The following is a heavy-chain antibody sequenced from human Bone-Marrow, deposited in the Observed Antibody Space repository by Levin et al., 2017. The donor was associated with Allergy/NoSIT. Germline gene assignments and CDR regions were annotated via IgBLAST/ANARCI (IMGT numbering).Heavy chain of an antibody. J-gene: IGHJ4*02. CDR1: GYPFTSYD. CDR3: ARVWGSVDY. D-gene: IGHD3-16*01. Sequence: GESLKISCKASGYPFTSYDINWVRQATGQGLEWMGWMNPNSGDTGYAQKFQGRVTMTRNAAISTAYMELSNLRSDDTAMYYCARVWGSVDYWGQGTLVTVSS. CDR2: MNPNSGDT. V-gene: IGHV1-8*01.